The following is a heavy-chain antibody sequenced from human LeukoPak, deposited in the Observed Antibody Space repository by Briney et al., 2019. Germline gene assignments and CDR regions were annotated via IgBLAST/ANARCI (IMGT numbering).Heavy chain of an antibody. J-gene: IGHJ4*02. CDR2: ISSSSSYI. D-gene: IGHD4-17*01. Sequence: PGGSLRLSCAASGFTFSSYSMNWVRQAPGKGLEWVSSISSSSSYIYYADSVKGRFTISRDNAKNSLYLQVNGLRAEDTAVYYCARASGITVTTFPDYWGQGTLVTVSS. CDR3: ARASGITVTTFPDY. V-gene: IGHV3-21*01. CDR1: GFTFSSYS.